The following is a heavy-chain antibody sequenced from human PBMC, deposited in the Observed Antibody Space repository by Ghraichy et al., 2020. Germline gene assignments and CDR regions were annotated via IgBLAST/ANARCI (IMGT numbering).Heavy chain of an antibody. CDR2: VSYSGDT. D-gene: IGHD3-3*01. Sequence: SETLSLTCTVSGGAINNNNYYWGWIRQPPGKGLEWIGSVSYSGDTFYSPSLKSRLTISLDTTKNQFSLRFTSMTAAETAVYYCARSKIFGIVISSFDYWVQGTLVTVSS. V-gene: IGHV4-39*01. J-gene: IGHJ4*02. CDR1: GGAINNNNYY. CDR3: ARSKIFGIVISSFDY.